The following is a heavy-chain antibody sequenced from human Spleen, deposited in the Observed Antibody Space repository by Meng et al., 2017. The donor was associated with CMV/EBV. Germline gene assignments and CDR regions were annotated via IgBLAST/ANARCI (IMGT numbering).Heavy chain of an antibody. Sequence: SVKVSCKASGGTFSSYTISWVRQAPGQGLEWVGRIIPILGIANYAQKFQGRVTITADKSTSTAYMELSSLRSEDTAVYYCARDKRDGYNSGIHYGMDVWGQGTTVTVSS. V-gene: IGHV1-69*04. J-gene: IGHJ6*02. CDR1: GGTFSSYT. CDR2: IIPILGIA. CDR3: ARDKRDGYNSGIHYGMDV. D-gene: IGHD5-24*01.